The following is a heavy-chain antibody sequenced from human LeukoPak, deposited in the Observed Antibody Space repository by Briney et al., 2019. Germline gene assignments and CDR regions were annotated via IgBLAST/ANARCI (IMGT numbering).Heavy chain of an antibody. D-gene: IGHD1-1*01. V-gene: IGHV3-33*01. Sequence: PGGSLRLSCAASGFTFSSYGMHWDRQAPGKGLEWVAVIWYDGSNKYYADSVKGRFTISRDNSKNTLYLQMNSLRAEDTAVYYCARDPGDGWFDPWGQGTLVTVSS. CDR1: GFTFSSYG. J-gene: IGHJ5*02. CDR3: ARDPGDGWFDP. CDR2: IWYDGSNK.